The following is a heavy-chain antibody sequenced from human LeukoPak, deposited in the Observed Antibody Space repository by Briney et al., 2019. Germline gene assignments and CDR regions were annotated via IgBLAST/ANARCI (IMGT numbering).Heavy chain of an antibody. D-gene: IGHD4-17*01. Sequence: GGSLRLSCAASGFTFSSYSMNWVRQAPGKGLEWVSSISSSSSYIYYADSVKGRLTISRDNAKNSLYLQMNSLRAEDTAVYYCARGLNTVTSDYWGQGTLVTVSS. J-gene: IGHJ4*02. CDR1: GFTFSSYS. CDR3: ARGLNTVTSDY. V-gene: IGHV3-21*01. CDR2: ISSSSSYI.